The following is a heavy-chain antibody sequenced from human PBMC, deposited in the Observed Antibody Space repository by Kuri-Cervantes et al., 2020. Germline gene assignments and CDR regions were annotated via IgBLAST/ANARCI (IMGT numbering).Heavy chain of an antibody. J-gene: IGHJ3*02. CDR1: GGSFSGYY. Sequence: GSLRLSCAVYGGSFSGYYWSWIRQPPGKGLEWIGEINHSGSTNYNPSLKSRVTISVDTSKNQFSLKLSSVTAADTAVYYCARGPDSDYDFWSGYYPDAFDIWGQGTMVTVSS. CDR3: ARGPDSDYDFWSGYYPDAFDI. V-gene: IGHV4-34*01. CDR2: INHSGST. D-gene: IGHD3-3*01.